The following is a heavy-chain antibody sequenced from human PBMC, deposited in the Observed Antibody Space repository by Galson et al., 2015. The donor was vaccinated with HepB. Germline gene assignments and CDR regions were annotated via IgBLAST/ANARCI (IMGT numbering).Heavy chain of an antibody. CDR3: ARGPGRFWSGYPSHYYYGMDV. Sequence: SVKVSCKASGYTFTSYAMHWVRQAPGQRLEWMGWINAGNGNTKYSQKFQGRVTITRDTSASTAYMELSSLRSEDTAVYYCARGPGRFWSGYPSHYYYGMDVWGQGTTVTVSS. V-gene: IGHV1-3*01. CDR1: GYTFTSYA. CDR2: INAGNGNT. J-gene: IGHJ6*02. D-gene: IGHD3-3*01.